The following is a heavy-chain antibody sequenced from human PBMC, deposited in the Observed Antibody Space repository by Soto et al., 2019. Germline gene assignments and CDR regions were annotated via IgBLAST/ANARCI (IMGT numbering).Heavy chain of an antibody. CDR3: AKRAAAATNYYYYDMDV. Sequence: EVQLLESGGGLVQPGGSLRLSCAASGFTFSSYAMSWVRQAPGKGLEWVSAISGSGGSTYYADSVKGRFTISRDNSKNTLYLQMTSLRAEDTAVYYCAKRAAAATNYYYYDMDVWGKGTTVTVSS. J-gene: IGHJ6*03. CDR2: ISGSGGST. V-gene: IGHV3-23*01. D-gene: IGHD6-13*01. CDR1: GFTFSSYA.